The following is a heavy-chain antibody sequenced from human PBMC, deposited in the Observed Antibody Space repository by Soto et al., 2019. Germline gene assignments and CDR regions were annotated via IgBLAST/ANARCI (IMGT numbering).Heavy chain of an antibody. V-gene: IGHV5-10-1*01. J-gene: IGHJ4*02. D-gene: IGHD1-1*01. CDR2: IDPSDSYI. Sequence: PGESLKISCKGSGHKLTNYWLSWVRQTPGKGLEWMGRIDPSDSYINYSPSFRGHVTISIDESISTAHLQWSSLKASDTATYYCAIVTAETAYHYFDFWGQGTLVTVSS. CDR1: GHKLTNYW. CDR3: AIVTAETAYHYFDF.